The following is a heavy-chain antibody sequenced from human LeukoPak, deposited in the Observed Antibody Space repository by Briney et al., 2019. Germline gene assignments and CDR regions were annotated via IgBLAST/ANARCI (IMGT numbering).Heavy chain of an antibody. Sequence: PGGSLRLSCAASGFTFNDYAMSWVRQAPGKGLEWVSAISGSAARAYYADSVKGRFTISRDNSKNTLYLQMNSLRAEDTAVYYCAKGVLGSGWSAGINFFDYWGQGTLVTVSS. D-gene: IGHD6-19*01. CDR2: ISGSAARA. CDR1: GFTFNDYA. CDR3: AKGVLGSGWSAGINFFDY. V-gene: IGHV3-23*01. J-gene: IGHJ4*02.